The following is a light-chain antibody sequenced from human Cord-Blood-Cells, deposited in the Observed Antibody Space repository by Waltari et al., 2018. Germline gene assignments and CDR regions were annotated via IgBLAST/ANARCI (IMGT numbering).Light chain of an antibody. CDR2: KAS. CDR3: QQYNSYPYT. Sequence: DLQMTQSPSPLSAYVGDRVTITCRASQSISSWLAWYQQKPGKAPKLLIYKASSLESGVPSRFSGSGSGTEFTLTISSLQPDDFATYYCQQYNSYPYTFGQGTKLEIK. CDR1: QSISSW. V-gene: IGKV1-5*03. J-gene: IGKJ2*01.